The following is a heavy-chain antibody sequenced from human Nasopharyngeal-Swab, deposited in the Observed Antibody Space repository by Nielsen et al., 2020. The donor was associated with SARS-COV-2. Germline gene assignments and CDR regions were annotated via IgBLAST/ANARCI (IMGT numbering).Heavy chain of an antibody. CDR1: GGSISSYY. CDR3: ARILTIFGVVASYYFDY. J-gene: IGHJ4*02. CDR2: SYSSGST. D-gene: IGHD3-3*01. V-gene: IGHV4-59*01. Sequence: SETLSLTCTVSGGSISSYYWSWIRQPPGKGLEWNGYSYSSGSTNYNPTLKSRVTIPVDTTKNQFSLKLSSVTAADTAVYYCARILTIFGVVASYYFDYWGQGTLVTVSS.